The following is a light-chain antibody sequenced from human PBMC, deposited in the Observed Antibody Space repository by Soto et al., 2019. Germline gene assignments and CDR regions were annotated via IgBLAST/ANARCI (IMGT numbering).Light chain of an antibody. Sequence: QSVLSQPASVSGSPGQSITISCTGTSSDVGGGNYVSWYQQHPGKAPKLMIYDVSNRPSGVSDRFSASKSGNTASLTISGLQTEDEADYYCNSYTNGITYVFGTGTKLTVL. V-gene: IGLV2-14*03. CDR2: DVS. CDR3: NSYTNGITYV. CDR1: SSDVGGGNY. J-gene: IGLJ1*01.